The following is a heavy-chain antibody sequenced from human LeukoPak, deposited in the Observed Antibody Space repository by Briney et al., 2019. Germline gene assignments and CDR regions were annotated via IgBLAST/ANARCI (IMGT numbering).Heavy chain of an antibody. CDR1: GYTFSSYG. J-gene: IGHJ4*02. CDR2: ISAYNGNT. CDR3: ARDSPDGSGTYYNDSPDY. Sequence: ASVKVSCKASGYTFSSYGISWVRRAPGQGLEWMGWISAYNGNTNYRQKLQGRVTMTTDTSTSTAYMDLRSLRSDDAAIYYCARDSPDGSGTYYNDSPDYWGQGTLVTVSS. D-gene: IGHD3-10*01. V-gene: IGHV1-18*01.